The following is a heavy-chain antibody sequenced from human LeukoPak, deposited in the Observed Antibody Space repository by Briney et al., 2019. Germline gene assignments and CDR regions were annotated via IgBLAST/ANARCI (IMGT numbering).Heavy chain of an antibody. Sequence: SETLSLTCTVSGGSISSGDYCWSWIRQPPGKGLEWIGNIYYSGSTYYNPSLKSRLAISVGTSKNQFSLKLSSVTAADTAVFYCARDGGGTTIFGKDYHGMDVWGQGTTVTVSS. J-gene: IGHJ6*02. CDR3: ARDGGGTTIFGKDYHGMDV. CDR2: IYYSGST. CDR1: GGSISSGDYC. V-gene: IGHV4-30-4*01. D-gene: IGHD3-3*01.